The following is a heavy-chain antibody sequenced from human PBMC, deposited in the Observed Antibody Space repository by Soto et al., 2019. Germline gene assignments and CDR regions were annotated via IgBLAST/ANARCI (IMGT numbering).Heavy chain of an antibody. V-gene: IGHV4-39*01. CDR2: VYYRGTT. CDR1: GGSISSSDYY. D-gene: IGHD3-10*01. CDR3: ATCFGELLYGDWFDP. Sequence: SETLSLTCTVSGGSISSSDYYWGWIRQSPGKGLEWIGSVYYRGTTYYNRSLKSRVTISVDTAKNQFSLKLSSVTAAVTAVYYCATCFGELLYGDWFDPWGQGTLVTVSS. J-gene: IGHJ5*02.